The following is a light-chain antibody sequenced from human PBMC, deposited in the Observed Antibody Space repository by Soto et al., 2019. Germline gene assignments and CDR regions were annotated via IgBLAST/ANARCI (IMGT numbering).Light chain of an antibody. CDR2: AAS. J-gene: IGKJ1*01. V-gene: IGKV1-39*01. CDR3: QQSYSTPTWT. Sequence: DIQMTQSPSSLSASVGDRVTITCRASQSIVTYLNWYLQKPGKAPKLLIYAASNLQSGVPSRFSGSGCGTEFSLPISSLQPDDFLAYFCQQSYSTPTWTFGQGTKVDIK. CDR1: QSIVTY.